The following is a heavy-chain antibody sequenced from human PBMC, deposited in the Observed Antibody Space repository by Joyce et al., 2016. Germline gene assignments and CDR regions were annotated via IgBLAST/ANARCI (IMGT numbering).Heavy chain of an antibody. CDR3: AGDAVGFDY. CDR2: IYHSGST. J-gene: IGHJ4*02. D-gene: IGHD1-26*01. CDR1: GGSVYSSNK. Sequence: QVQLQESGPGLVEPSGTLSLTCTVSGGSVYSSNKWSWVRQPPGKGLEWIGEIYHSGSTSYSPALQSRVTISIDKSKNEFSLELRSVTAADTAMYYCAGDAVGFDYWGQGILVSVSS. V-gene: IGHV4-4*02.